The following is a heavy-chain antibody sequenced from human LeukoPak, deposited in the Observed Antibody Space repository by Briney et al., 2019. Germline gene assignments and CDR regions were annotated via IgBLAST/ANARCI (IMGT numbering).Heavy chain of an antibody. CDR2: ISSSGST. D-gene: IGHD6-19*01. CDR3: AREVAVAGASYYYYYMDV. J-gene: IGHJ6*03. CDR1: GDSISSGDYY. Sequence: SETLSLTCTVSGDSISSGDYYWSWIRQPAGKGLEWIGRISSSGSTNYNPSLKSRVTISVDTSKNQFSLKLSSVTAADTAVYYCAREVAVAGASYYYYYMDVWGKGTTVTISS. V-gene: IGHV4-61*02.